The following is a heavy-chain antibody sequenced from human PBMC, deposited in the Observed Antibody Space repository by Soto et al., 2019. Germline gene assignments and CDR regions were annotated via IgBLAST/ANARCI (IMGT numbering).Heavy chain of an antibody. J-gene: IGHJ4*02. D-gene: IGHD2-8*01. CDR3: SRTPVVTVYYFDN. V-gene: IGHV1-69*01. Sequence: QVQLVQSGAEVKKPGSSVKVSCKASGGTFSSYGISWVRQAPGQGLEWMGGIIPIFDTTNYAQKFQGRVTITADESTSTAYMELSSLRSEDTAVYYCSRTPVVTVYYFDNWGQGTLVTASS. CDR1: GGTFSSYG. CDR2: IIPIFDTT.